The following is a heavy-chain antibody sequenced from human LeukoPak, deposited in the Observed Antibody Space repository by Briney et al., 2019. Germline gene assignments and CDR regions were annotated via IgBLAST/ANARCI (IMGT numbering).Heavy chain of an antibody. CDR1: GFTFSSYA. CDR3: ARGGTALDY. V-gene: IGHV3-23*01. Sequence: GGSLRLSCAASGFTFSSYAMSWVRQAPGKGLEWVSAISGSGGSTYYADSVKGRFTISRDNAKNSLYLQMNSLRAEDTAVYYCARGGTALDYWGQGTLVTVSS. J-gene: IGHJ4*02. CDR2: ISGSGGST. D-gene: IGHD1-26*01.